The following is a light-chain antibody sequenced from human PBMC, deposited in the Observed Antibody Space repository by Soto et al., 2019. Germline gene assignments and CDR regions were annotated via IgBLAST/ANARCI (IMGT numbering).Light chain of an antibody. J-gene: IGLJ3*02. CDR1: SSNIGGYNV. V-gene: IGLV2-14*02. CDR2: EAI. CDR3: QSYDNSLSGSWV. Sequence: QSVLTQPASVSGSPGQSITISCSGTSSNIGGYNVVSWYQQHPGKAPKVIIYEAIKRPSGVPDRFSGSKSGTSASLAINGLQAEDEAHYYCQSYDNSLSGSWVFGGGTKLTVL.